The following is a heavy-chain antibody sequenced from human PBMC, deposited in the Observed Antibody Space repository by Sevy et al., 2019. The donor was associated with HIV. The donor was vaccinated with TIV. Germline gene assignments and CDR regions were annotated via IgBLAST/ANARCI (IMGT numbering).Heavy chain of an antibody. CDR1: GFTFSSYA. V-gene: IGHV3-30*04. CDR3: ARYTAIGVVPAAKGAFDY. CDR2: ISYDGSKK. D-gene: IGHD2-2*01. J-gene: IGHJ4*02. Sequence: GGSLRLSCAASGFTFSSYAMHWVRQAQGKGLEWVAVISYDGSKKYYADSVKGRFTIARDNSKRTLYLQMNSLRAEDTAVYYCARYTAIGVVPAAKGAFDYWGQGTLVTVSS.